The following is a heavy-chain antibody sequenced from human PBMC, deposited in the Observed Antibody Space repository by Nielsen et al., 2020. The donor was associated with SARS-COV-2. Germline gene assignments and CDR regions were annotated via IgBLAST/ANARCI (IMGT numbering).Heavy chain of an antibody. CDR2: ISGSGGST. CDR1: GFTFSNAW. J-gene: IGHJ4*02. CDR3: AKVSAIIVGATTDY. D-gene: IGHD1-26*01. Sequence: GESLKISCAASGFTFSNAWMNWVRQAPGKGLEWVSAISGSGGSTYYADSVKGRFTISRDNSKNTLYLQMNSLRAEDTAVYYCAKVSAIIVGATTDYWGQGTLVTVSS. V-gene: IGHV3-23*01.